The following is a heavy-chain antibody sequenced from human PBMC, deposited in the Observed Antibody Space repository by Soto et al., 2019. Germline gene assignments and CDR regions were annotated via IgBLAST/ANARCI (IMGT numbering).Heavy chain of an antibody. CDR2: IYHSGST. CDR1: GGSISSGGYS. D-gene: IGHD2-15*01. J-gene: IGHJ4*02. CDR3: AGESVARLIDY. V-gene: IGHV4-30-2*01. Sequence: SETLSLTCAVSGGSISSGGYSWSWIRQPPGKGLEWIGYIYHSGSTYYNPSLKSRVTISVDRSKNQFSLKLSSVTAADTAVYYCAGESVARLIDYWGQGTLVTVSS.